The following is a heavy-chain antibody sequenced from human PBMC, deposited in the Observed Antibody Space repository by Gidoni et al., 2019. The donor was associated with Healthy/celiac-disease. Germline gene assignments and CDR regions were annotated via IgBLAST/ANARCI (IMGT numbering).Heavy chain of an antibody. Sequence: QVQLVQSGAEVKKPGSWGKFPGKASEGTFSGYAITGVRQAPGQGLEWMGGIIPIFGTANYAQKFQGRVTITADESTSTAYMELSSLRSEDTAVYYCARAGGPVVVITPFYYYYGMDVWGQGTTVTVSS. J-gene: IGHJ6*02. CDR2: IIPIFGTA. D-gene: IGHD3-22*01. CDR3: ARAGGPVVVITPFYYYYGMDV. V-gene: IGHV1-69*01. CDR1: EGTFSGYA.